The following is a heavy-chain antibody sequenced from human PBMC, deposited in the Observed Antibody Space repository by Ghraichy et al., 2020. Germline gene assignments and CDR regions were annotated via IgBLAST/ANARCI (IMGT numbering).Heavy chain of an antibody. V-gene: IGHV3-53*01. J-gene: IGHJ3*02. CDR3: AREGYCSGGSCLYAFDI. D-gene: IGHD2-15*01. CDR2: IYSGGST. CDR1: GFTVSSNY. Sequence: GGSLRLSCAASGFTVSSNYMSWVRQAPGKGLEWVSVIYSGGSTYYADSVKGRFTISRDNSKNTLYLQMNSLRAEDTAVYYCAREGYCSGGSCLYAFDIWGQGTMVTVSS.